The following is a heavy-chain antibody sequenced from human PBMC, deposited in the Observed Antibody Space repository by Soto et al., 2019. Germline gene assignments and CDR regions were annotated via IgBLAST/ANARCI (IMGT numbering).Heavy chain of an antibody. CDR3: LIHSCSGGCYSDY. V-gene: IGHV4-59*08. CDR1: GASIRRDY. D-gene: IGHD2-15*01. J-gene: IGHJ4*02. CDR2: IYNSGNT. Sequence: QVQLQESGPELVKPSETLSLTCTVSGASIRRDYWSWIRQPPGKEPEWMAYIYNSGNTRYNPSLKSRVTIPGDTPKNQFSVQLSSVTAQDTAVYYCLIHSCSGGCYSDYGGQVTLVTVSS.